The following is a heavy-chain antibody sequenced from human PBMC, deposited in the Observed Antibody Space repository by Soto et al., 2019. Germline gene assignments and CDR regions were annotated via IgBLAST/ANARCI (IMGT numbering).Heavy chain of an antibody. CDR2: NSSGSTR. CDR3: ARDSSSWSDAFDI. J-gene: IGHJ3*02. CDR1: GFTFRDYY. Sequence: AGSLRLSCAAPGFTFRDYYMSWIRQGPGKGLEWVSYNSSGSTRYYADSVKDRFTISRDNAKNSLYLQMNSLRACDTAVYYCARDSSSWSDAFDIWGQGTMVTVSS. V-gene: IGHV3-11*01. D-gene: IGHD6-13*01.